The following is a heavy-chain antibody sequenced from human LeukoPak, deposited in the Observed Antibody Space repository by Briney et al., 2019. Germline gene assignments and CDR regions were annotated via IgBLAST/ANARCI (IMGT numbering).Heavy chain of an antibody. CDR3: AGTFPYRSGWRPNDY. CDR1: GFTFSSYV. J-gene: IGHJ4*02. D-gene: IGHD6-19*01. CDR2: ISDSGSST. V-gene: IGHV3-23*01. Sequence: GGSQRLSCAASGFTFSSYVMSWVRQAPGKGLECVSAISDSGSSTFFADSVKGRFTISRDNSRNTLYLQMDSLRAEDTAVYYCAGTFPYRSGWRPNDYWGQGTL.